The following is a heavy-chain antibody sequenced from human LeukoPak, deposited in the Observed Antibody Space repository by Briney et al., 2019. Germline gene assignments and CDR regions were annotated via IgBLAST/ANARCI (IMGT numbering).Heavy chain of an antibody. D-gene: IGHD4-17*01. CDR3: ARVHYGDYAEYFQH. CDR1: GGPYSAYS. Sequence: SETLSLTCVVYGGPYSAYSWNWIRQSPGKGLVWIGEINHSGSTNSNPSLKSRVTISVDTSKNQFSLKLSSVTAADTAVYYCARVHYGDYAEYFQHWGQGTLVTVSS. V-gene: IGHV4-34*01. CDR2: INHSGST. J-gene: IGHJ1*01.